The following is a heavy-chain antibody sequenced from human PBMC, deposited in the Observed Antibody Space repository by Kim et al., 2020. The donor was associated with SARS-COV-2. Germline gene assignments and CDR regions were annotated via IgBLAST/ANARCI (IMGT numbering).Heavy chain of an antibody. CDR1: GGSISSSSYY. Sequence: SETLSLTCTVSGGSISSSSYYWGWIRQPPGKGLEWIGSIYYSGSTYYNPSLKSRVTISVDTSKNQFSLKLSSVTAADTAVYYCARLIVVVRFDLWGRGTLVTVSS. CDR3: ARLIVVVRFDL. D-gene: IGHD3-22*01. CDR2: IYYSGST. J-gene: IGHJ2*01. V-gene: IGHV4-39*01.